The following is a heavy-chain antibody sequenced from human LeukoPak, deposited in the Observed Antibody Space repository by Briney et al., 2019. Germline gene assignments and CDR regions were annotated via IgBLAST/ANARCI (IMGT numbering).Heavy chain of an antibody. CDR3: ASGYSSSSGFDD. CDR1: LGTFSSYA. V-gene: IGHV1-69*04. CDR2: IIPILGIA. D-gene: IGHD6-6*01. Sequence: SLKVSCKASLGTFSSYAISWVRQAPGQGLEWMGRIIPILGIANYAQKFQGRVTITADKSTSTDNMELSSLRSEDMAVYYFASGYSSSSGFDDWGQGTLVTVSS. J-gene: IGHJ4*02.